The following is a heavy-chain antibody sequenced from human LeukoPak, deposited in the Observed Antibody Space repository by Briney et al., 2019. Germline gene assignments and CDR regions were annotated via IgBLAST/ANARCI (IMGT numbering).Heavy chain of an antibody. CDR1: GDSVSSISAA. Sequence: SQTLSLTCAISGDSVSSISAAWNWIRQSPSRGLEWLGRTYYRSKWYNDYAVSVKSRITINPDTSKNQFSLQLNSVTPEDTAVYYCARGKRLWFGEYYYYGMDVWGQGTTVTVSS. CDR3: ARGKRLWFGEYYYYGMDV. J-gene: IGHJ6*02. D-gene: IGHD3-10*01. V-gene: IGHV6-1*01. CDR2: TYYRSKWYN.